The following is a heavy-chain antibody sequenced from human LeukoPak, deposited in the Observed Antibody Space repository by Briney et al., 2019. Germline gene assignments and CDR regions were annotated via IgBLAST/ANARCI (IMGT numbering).Heavy chain of an antibody. V-gene: IGHV4-4*02. Sequence: SGTLSLTCAVSGGSISSSNWWCGVRPPPGKGREWIGKIYHIGSTNYNPSLKSRVTISIDKSKNQFSLKLRSVTAEDTAVYYCERGRIAAAGSGGDNWFDPWGQGTLVTVSS. CDR1: GGSISSSNW. D-gene: IGHD6-13*01. CDR3: ERGRIAAAGSGGDNWFDP. CDR2: IYHIGST. J-gene: IGHJ5*02.